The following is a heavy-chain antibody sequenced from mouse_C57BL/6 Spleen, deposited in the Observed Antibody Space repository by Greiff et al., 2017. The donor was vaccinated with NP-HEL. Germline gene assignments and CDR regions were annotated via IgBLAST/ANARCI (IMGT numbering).Heavy chain of an antibody. J-gene: IGHJ4*01. CDR1: GFTFSSYG. Sequence: EVHLVESGGDLVKPGGSLKLSCAASGFTFSSYGMSWVRQTPDKRLEWVATISSGGSYTYYPDSVKGRFTISRDNAKNTLYLQMSSLKSEDTAMYYCARHRMVTTLYYYAMDYWGQGTSVTVSS. CDR3: ARHRMVTTLYYYAMDY. CDR2: ISSGGSYT. V-gene: IGHV5-6*01. D-gene: IGHD2-3*01.